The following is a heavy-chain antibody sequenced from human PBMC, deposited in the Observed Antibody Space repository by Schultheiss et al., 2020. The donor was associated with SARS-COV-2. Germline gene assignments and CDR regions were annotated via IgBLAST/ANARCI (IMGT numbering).Heavy chain of an antibody. D-gene: IGHD3-22*01. V-gene: IGHV4-61*08. J-gene: IGHJ1*01. CDR1: GGSISSGGYY. CDR3: ATEYYDSSGYYYGGGYFQH. CDR2: IYYSGST. Sequence: SETLSLTCTVSGGSISSGGYYWSWIRQPPGKGLEWIGYIYYSGSTNYNPSLKSRVTISVDTSKNQFSLKLSSVTAADTAVYYCATEYYDSSGYYYGGGYFQHWGQGTLVTVSS.